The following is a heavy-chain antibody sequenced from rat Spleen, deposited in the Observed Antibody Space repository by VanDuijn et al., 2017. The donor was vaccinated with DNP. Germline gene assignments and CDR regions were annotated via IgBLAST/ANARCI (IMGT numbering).Heavy chain of an antibody. CDR3: ARRAYYGLSFYFDF. V-gene: IGHV5S23*01. J-gene: IGHJ2*01. D-gene: IGHD1-6*01. CDR1: GFSFSDYY. Sequence: EVQLVESGGGLVQPGRSLKLSCAASGFSFSDYYMAWVRQAPTKGLEWVASISTSGEYAHYRDSVKGRFTISRDNSKNTQYLQMDSLRSEDTATYYCARRAYYGLSFYFDFWGQGVMVTVSS. CDR2: ISTSGEYA.